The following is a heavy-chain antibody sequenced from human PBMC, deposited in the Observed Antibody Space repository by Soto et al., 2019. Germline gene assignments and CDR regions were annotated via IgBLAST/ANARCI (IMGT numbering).Heavy chain of an antibody. V-gene: IGHV4-61*01. CDR1: GGSVSSGSYY. D-gene: IGHD1-7*01. J-gene: IGHJ4*02. CDR2: IYYSGST. Sequence: SETLSLTCTVSGGSVSSGSYYWSWIRQPPGKGLEWIGYIYYSGSTNYNPSLKSRVTISVDTSKNQFSLKLSSVTAADTAVYYCATFNWDYRYFDYWGQGTLVTASS. CDR3: ATFNWDYRYFDY.